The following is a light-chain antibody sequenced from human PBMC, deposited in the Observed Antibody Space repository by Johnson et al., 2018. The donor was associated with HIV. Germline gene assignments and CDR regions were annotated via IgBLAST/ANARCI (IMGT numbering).Light chain of an antibody. CDR3: GTWDNSLSAYV. Sequence: QSVLTQPPSVSAAPGQKVTIFCSGSSSNIGNNYVSWYQQLPGTAPKVLIYENNKRPSGIPDRFSGSKSGTSATLGITGLQTGDEADYYCGTWDNSLSAYVFDTGTKVTVL. CDR1: SSNIGNNY. J-gene: IGLJ1*01. CDR2: ENN. V-gene: IGLV1-51*02.